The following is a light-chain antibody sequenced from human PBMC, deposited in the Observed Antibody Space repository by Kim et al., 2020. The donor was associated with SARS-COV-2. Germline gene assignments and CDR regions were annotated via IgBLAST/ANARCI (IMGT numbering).Light chain of an antibody. Sequence: DIQMTQSPSSLSVSVGDRVTITCRASQSISSYLNWYHQRPGKAPKLLIYAASTLQSGVPSRFSGSGSGTDFTLTISSLETEDFGTYYCQQSYSKSPLSFGGGTKVDIK. J-gene: IGKJ4*01. CDR3: QQSYSKSPLS. CDR2: AAS. V-gene: IGKV1-39*01. CDR1: QSISSY.